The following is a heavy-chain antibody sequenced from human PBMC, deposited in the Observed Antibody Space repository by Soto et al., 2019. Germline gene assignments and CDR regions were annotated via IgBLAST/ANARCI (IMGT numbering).Heavy chain of an antibody. CDR1: GGSISSYY. Sequence: QVQLQESGPGLVKPSETLSLTCTVSGGSISSYYWSWIRQPPGKGLEWIGYIYYSGSTNYNPSLKSRVTISVDSSKNQFSLKLSSVTAADPAVYYCARRYGDSFDFWGQGTLVTVSS. CDR3: ARRYGDSFDF. V-gene: IGHV4-59*08. D-gene: IGHD4-17*01. J-gene: IGHJ4*02. CDR2: IYYSGST.